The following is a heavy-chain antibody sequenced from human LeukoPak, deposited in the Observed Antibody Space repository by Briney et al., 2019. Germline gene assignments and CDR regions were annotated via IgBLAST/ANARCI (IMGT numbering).Heavy chain of an antibody. J-gene: IGHJ6*03. Sequence: SETLSLTCTVSGGSISSYYWSWIRQPPGKGLEWIGYIYYSGSTNYNPSLKSRVTISVDTSKNQFSLQLNSVTPEDTAVYYCASERGYSSSSYYYYYMDVWGKGTTVTVSS. CDR1: GGSISSYY. CDR2: IYYSGST. CDR3: ASERGYSSSSYYYYYMDV. V-gene: IGHV4-59*12. D-gene: IGHD6-6*01.